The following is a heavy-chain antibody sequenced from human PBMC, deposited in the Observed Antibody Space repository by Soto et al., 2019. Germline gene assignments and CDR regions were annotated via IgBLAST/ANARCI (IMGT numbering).Heavy chain of an antibody. CDR1: GYTFSSYG. CDR3: ARLVPPPIGYYYGMDV. CDR2: ISAYNGNT. D-gene: IGHD2-2*01. Sequence: GASVKVSCKASGYTFSSYGISWVRQAPGQGLEWMGWISAYNGNTNYAQKLQGRVTMTTDTSTSTAYMELSSLRSEDTAVYYCARLVPPPIGYYYGMDVWGQGTTVTVSS. V-gene: IGHV1-18*01. J-gene: IGHJ6*02.